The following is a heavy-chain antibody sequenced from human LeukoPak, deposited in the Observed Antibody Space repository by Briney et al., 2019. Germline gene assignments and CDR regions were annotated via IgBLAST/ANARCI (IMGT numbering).Heavy chain of an antibody. Sequence: GGSLRLSCAASGFTFRNYDMHWVRQFPGRGLEWVSAIGIADDTHYPDSVKGRFTISRENAKNSLYLQMNSLRDGDTAVYYCVRGGIQVSGVDAFDIWGQGTMVTVSS. D-gene: IGHD5/OR15-5a*01. V-gene: IGHV3-13*01. J-gene: IGHJ3*02. CDR3: VRGGIQVSGVDAFDI. CDR2: IGIADDT. CDR1: GFTFRNYD.